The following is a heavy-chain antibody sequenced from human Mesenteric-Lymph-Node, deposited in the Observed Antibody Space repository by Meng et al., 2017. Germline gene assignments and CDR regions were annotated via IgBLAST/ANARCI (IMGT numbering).Heavy chain of an antibody. CDR3: TGLLCSSGWCTWFQH. J-gene: IGHJ1*01. D-gene: IGHD6-19*01. CDR2: IRNKANSYAT. CDR1: GFTFSGSA. Sequence: GESLKISCAASGFTFSGSAMHWVRQASGKGLEWVGRIRNKANSYATAYAASVKGRFTISRDDSKNTAYLQMNSLKTEDTAVYYCTGLLCSSGWCTWFQHWGQGTLVTVSS. V-gene: IGHV3-73*01.